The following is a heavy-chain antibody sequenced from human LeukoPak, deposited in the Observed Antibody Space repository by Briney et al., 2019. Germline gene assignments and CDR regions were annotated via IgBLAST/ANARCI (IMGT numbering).Heavy chain of an antibody. CDR1: GFTVSSNY. V-gene: IGHV3-23*01. CDR3: AKAGGYSYGYADY. Sequence: PGGSLRLSCAASGFTVSSNYMSWVRQAPGKGLEWVSAISGSGGSTYYADSVKGRFTISRDNSKNTLYLQMNSLRAEDTAVYYCAKAGGYSYGYADYWGQGTLVTVSS. D-gene: IGHD5-18*01. J-gene: IGHJ4*02. CDR2: ISGSGGST.